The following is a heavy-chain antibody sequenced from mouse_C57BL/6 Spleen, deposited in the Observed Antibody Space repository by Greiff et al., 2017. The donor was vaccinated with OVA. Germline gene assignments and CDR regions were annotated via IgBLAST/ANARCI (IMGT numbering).Heavy chain of an antibody. CDR2: INPSTGGT. CDR3: ARKGYYGNYHY. CDR1: GYSFTGYY. D-gene: IGHD2-1*01. Sequence: EVKLMESGPELVKPGASVKISCKASGYSFTGYYMNWVKQSPEKSLEWIGEINPSTGGTTYNQKFKAKATLTVDKSSSTAYMQLKSLTSEDSAVYYCARKGYYGNYHYWGQGTTLTVSS. V-gene: IGHV1-42*01. J-gene: IGHJ2*01.